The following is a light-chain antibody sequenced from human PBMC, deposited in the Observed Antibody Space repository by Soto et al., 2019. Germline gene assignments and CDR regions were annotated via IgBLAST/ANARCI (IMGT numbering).Light chain of an antibody. V-gene: IGLV1-40*01. CDR2: GTT. J-gene: IGLJ2*01. CDR3: QSFDGTLSDVV. Sequence: QSVLTQPPSVSGAPGQRITISCTGSPSNIGAGFDVHWYQQFPGTAPKLLIYGTTSRPSGVPDRFSGSRSGTSASLAITGLQAEDEADYYCQSFDGTLSDVVFGGGTQLTVL. CDR1: PSNIGAGFD.